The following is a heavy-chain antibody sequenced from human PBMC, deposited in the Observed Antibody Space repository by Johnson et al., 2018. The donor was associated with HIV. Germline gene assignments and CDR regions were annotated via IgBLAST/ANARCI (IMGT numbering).Heavy chain of an antibody. D-gene: IGHD1-7*01. CDR3: ARDRAWNYEGAFDI. J-gene: IGHJ3*02. V-gene: IGHV3-7*01. CDR2: IKQDGSEK. CDR1: GFTFSSYA. Sequence: EQLVESGGGVVQPGGSLRLSCAASGFTFSSYAMHWVRQAPGKGLAWVANIKQDGSEKYYVDSVKGQFTFSRDNAKNSLYLQMNSLRAEDTAVYYCARDRAWNYEGAFDIWGQGTMVTVSS.